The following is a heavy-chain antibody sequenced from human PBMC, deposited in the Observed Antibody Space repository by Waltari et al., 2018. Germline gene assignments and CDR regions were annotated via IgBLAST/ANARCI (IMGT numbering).Heavy chain of an antibody. CDR1: GGTFSSYA. CDR3: ARYSGYDRTFDY. Sequence: QVQLVQSGAEVKKPGSSVKVSCKASGGTFSSYALSWVRQAPGQGLEWMGRIIPILGIANYAQKFQGRVKITADKSTSTAYMELSSLRSEDTAVYYCARYSGYDRTFDYWGQGTLVTVSS. CDR2: IIPILGIA. J-gene: IGHJ4*02. D-gene: IGHD5-12*01. V-gene: IGHV1-69*09.